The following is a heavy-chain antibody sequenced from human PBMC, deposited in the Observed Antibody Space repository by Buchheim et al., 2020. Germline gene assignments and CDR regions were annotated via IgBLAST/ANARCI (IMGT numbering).Heavy chain of an antibody. CDR2: ISGSGAHT. Sequence: EVQLLESGGGLVQPGGSLRLSCAASGFTFSSYAMSWVRQAPGKGLEWVSAISGSGAHTYYADSVKGRFSISRDNSNNTLHLQLHSLRVEDTAVYYCAKGSAYDGREGYFDYWGQGTL. J-gene: IGHJ4*02. D-gene: IGHD3-3*01. V-gene: IGHV3-23*01. CDR1: GFTFSSYA. CDR3: AKGSAYDGREGYFDY.